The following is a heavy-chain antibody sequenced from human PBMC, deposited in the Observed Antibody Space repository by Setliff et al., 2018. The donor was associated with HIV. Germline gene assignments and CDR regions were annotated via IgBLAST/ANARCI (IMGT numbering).Heavy chain of an antibody. CDR1: GVSIVSGGFY. CDR2: VYYTGES. D-gene: IGHD4-4*01. CDR3: ASATVGGASPFDS. V-gene: IGHV4-31*03. J-gene: IGHJ4*02. Sequence: PSETLSLTCSVSGVSIVSGGFYYSWIRQHPGRGLEWLGYVYYTGESFYKPSLGGRVTILQDKSKNQFSLELRSVTAADTAVYYCASATVGGASPFDSWGPGTLVTVSS.